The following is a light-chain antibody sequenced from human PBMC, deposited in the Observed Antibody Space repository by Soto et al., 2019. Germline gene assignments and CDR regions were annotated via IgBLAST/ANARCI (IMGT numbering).Light chain of an antibody. Sequence: EIVLTQTPGTLSLSPGERATLSCRASQSVSNNYLAWYQQRPGQAPRLLISGASSRATGIPDRFSGSGSGTDFTLTIDRLEPEDFAVYYCHQYYSSPTTFGGGTKVDIK. CDR3: HQYYSSPTT. J-gene: IGKJ4*01. CDR1: QSVSNNY. V-gene: IGKV3-20*01. CDR2: GAS.